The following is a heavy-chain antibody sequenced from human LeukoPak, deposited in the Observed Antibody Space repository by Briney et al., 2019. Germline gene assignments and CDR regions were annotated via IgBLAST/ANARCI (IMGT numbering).Heavy chain of an antibody. CDR3: ARDNTYYYDSSGQNIDY. CDR2: ISSSSSYI. CDR1: GFTFSSFS. V-gene: IGHV3-21*01. Sequence: GGSLRLSCAASGFTFSSFSMNWVRQAPGKGLEWVSSISSSSSYIHYADSVKGRFTISRDNAKNSLYLQMNSLRAEDTAVYYCARDNTYYYDSSGQNIDYWGQGTLVTVSS. J-gene: IGHJ4*02. D-gene: IGHD3-22*01.